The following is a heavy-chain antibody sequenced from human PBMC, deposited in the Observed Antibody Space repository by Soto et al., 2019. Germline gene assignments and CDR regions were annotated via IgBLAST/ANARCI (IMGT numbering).Heavy chain of an antibody. CDR1: GFTFSNYY. CDR2: ISSSGTGL. J-gene: IGHJ3*02. V-gene: IGHV3-11*01. Sequence: GGSLRLSCAASGFTFSNYYMTWIRQAPGKGLEWVPYISSSGTGLYYADSVKGRFTISRDNAKNSLYLQMSSLRAEDTAVYYCARAYSDAFDIWGQGTMVTVAS. D-gene: IGHD2-15*01. CDR3: ARAYSDAFDI.